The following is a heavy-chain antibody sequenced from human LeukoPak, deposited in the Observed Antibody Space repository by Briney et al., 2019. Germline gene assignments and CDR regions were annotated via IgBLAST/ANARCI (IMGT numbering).Heavy chain of an antibody. V-gene: IGHV3-23*01. CDR3: AKDWIPYNRVFDCFDF. CDR2: IGGGHT. D-gene: IGHD1-1*01. CDR1: GFTFSIHA. Sequence: PGGSLRLSCAGSGFTFSIHAMSWVRQAPWKGLEWGSTIGGGHTYYADSLKGRFTISRDDSQSTVHLQMNSLRAEDTAVYYCAKDWIPYNRVFDCFDFWGQGTLVTVSS. J-gene: IGHJ4*01.